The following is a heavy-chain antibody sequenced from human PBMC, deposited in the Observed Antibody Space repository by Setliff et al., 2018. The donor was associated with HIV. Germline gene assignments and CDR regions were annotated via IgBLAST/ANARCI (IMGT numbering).Heavy chain of an antibody. CDR1: GFSISSNY. D-gene: IGHD4-17*01. CDR3: ARGRISYGDYYS. V-gene: IGHV3-53*01. Sequence: GESLTISCAASGFSISSNYMSWVRQAPGKGLEWVAVIYREYGAYYADSVKGRFTVSRDNSKNTIDLQMHSLRAEDTAVYYCARGRISYGDYYSWGQGTLVTVSS. CDR2: IYREYGA. J-gene: IGHJ4*02.